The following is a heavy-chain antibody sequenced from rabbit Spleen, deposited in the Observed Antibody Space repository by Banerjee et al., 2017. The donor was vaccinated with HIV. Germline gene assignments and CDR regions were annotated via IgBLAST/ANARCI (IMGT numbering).Heavy chain of an antibody. CDR3: ARDGSGWGANFNL. J-gene: IGHJ4*01. V-gene: IGHV1S45*01. D-gene: IGHD4-1*01. Sequence: QEQLVESGGGLVQPEGSLTLTCKASGFSFSGSYWMYWVRQAPGKGLEWIACIYGGSGSTYYTSWAKGRFTISKTSSTVDLKMTSLTAADTAIYFCARDGSGWGANFNLWGPGTLVTVS. CDR2: IYGGSGST. CDR1: GFSFSGSYW.